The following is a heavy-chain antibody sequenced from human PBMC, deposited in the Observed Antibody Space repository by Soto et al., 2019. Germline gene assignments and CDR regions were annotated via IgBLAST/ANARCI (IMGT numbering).Heavy chain of an antibody. CDR3: ARGRDRYCSSTSCPDMDV. D-gene: IGHD2-2*01. CDR2: ISSSSSTI. Sequence: GGSLRLSCAASGFTFSSYSMNWVRQAPGKGLEWVSYISSSSSTIYYADSVKGRFTISRDNAKDSLYLQMNSLRAEDTAVYYCARGRDRYCSSTSCPDMDVWGKGTTVTVSS. J-gene: IGHJ6*03. V-gene: IGHV3-48*01. CDR1: GFTFSSYS.